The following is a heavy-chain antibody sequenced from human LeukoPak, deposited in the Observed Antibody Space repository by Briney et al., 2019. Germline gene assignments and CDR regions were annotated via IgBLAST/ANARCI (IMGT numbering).Heavy chain of an antibody. CDR2: ISGSGEVS. Sequence: GGSLRLSCAASRFTFNSYAMSWVRQAPGKGLEWVSTISGSGEVSYYADSVKGRFTISRDNSKNTLYLQMISLRAEDTAVYYCAKGQDTVGDGYMDVWGKGTTVTVSS. CDR3: AKGQDTVGDGYMDV. CDR1: RFTFNSYA. V-gene: IGHV3-23*01. J-gene: IGHJ6*03. D-gene: IGHD2-15*01.